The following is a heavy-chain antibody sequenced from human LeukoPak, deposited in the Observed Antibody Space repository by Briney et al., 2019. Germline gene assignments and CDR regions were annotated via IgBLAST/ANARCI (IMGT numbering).Heavy chain of an antibody. CDR2: ISGRGGST. CDR1: GFTFSSYA. CDR3: AKVEPGYCSGGSCYLSDY. Sequence: GGSLRLSCAASGFTFSSYAMSWVRQAPGKGLEWVSAISGRGGSTYYADSVKGRFTISRDNSKNTLYLRMNSLRAEDTAVYYCAKVEPGYCSGGSCYLSDYWGQGTLVTVSS. V-gene: IGHV3-23*01. J-gene: IGHJ4*02. D-gene: IGHD2-15*01.